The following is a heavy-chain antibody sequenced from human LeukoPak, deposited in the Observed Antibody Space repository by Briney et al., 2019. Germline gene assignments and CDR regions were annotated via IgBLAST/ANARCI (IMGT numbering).Heavy chain of an antibody. CDR2: INTNTGNP. D-gene: IGHD3-22*01. V-gene: IGHV7-4-1*02. CDR3: ARSYYYDSSGYYDRSLGYFQH. Sequence: ASVKVSCKASGGTFSSYAISWVRQAPGQGLEWMGWINTNTGNPTYAQGFTGRFVFSLDTSVSTAYLQISSLKAEDTAVYYCARSYYYDSSGYYDRSLGYFQHWGQGTLVTVSS. J-gene: IGHJ1*01. CDR1: GGTFSSYA.